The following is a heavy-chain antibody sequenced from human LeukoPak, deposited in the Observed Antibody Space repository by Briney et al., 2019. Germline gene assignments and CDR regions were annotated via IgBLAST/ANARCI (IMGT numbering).Heavy chain of an antibody. V-gene: IGHV1-69*05. CDR1: GGTFSSYA. J-gene: IGHJ4*02. Sequence: GASVKVSCKASGGTFSSYAISWVRQAPGQGLEWMGRIIPIFGTANYAQKFQGRVTITTDESTSTAYMELSSLRSEDTAVYYCARAYDSSGYYYEFDYWGQGTLVTVSS. CDR2: IIPIFGTA. CDR3: ARAYDSSGYYYEFDY. D-gene: IGHD3-22*01.